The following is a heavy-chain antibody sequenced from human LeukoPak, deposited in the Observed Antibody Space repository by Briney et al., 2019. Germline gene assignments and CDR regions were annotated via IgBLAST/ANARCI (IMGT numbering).Heavy chain of an antibody. Sequence: GGSLRLSCAASGFTFSTYGMHWVRQAPGKGLEWVAFIRYDGRNKYYADSVKGRFTISRDNAKNSLYLQMNSLRAEDTAVYYCARGRDSSSWSSRRVGDYFDYWGQGTLVTVSS. CDR1: GFTFSTYG. CDR3: ARGRDSSSWSSRRVGDYFDY. D-gene: IGHD6-13*01. CDR2: IRYDGRNK. J-gene: IGHJ4*02. V-gene: IGHV3-30*02.